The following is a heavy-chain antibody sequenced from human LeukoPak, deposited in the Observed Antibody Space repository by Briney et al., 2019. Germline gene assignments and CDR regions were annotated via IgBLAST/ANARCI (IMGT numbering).Heavy chain of an antibody. J-gene: IGHJ3*02. CDR3: ARVAVPAMYYYGSGDAFDI. Sequence: GGSLRLSCAASGFTFSSYGMHWVRQAPGKGLEWVAVIWYDGSNKYYADSVKGRFTISRDNSKNTLYLQMNSLRAEDTAVYYCARVAVPAMYYYGSGDAFDIWGQGTMVTVSS. D-gene: IGHD3-10*01. CDR1: GFTFSSYG. V-gene: IGHV3-33*01. CDR2: IWYDGSNK.